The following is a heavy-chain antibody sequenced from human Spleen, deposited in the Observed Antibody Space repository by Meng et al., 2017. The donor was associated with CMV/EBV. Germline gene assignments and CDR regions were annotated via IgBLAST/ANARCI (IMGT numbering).Heavy chain of an antibody. J-gene: IGHJ4*02. D-gene: IGHD6-13*01. CDR2: IYASGAT. CDR3: TKDRGSSSWYVEY. V-gene: IGHV3-53*01. CDR1: GFTVSSNY. Sequence: GESLKISCTTSGFTVSSNYMSWVRQAPGKGLEWVSLIYASGATYYADSVKGRFIISRDSSKNTLYLQMNDLRADDTAVYYCTKDRGSSSWYVEYWGQGTLVTVSS.